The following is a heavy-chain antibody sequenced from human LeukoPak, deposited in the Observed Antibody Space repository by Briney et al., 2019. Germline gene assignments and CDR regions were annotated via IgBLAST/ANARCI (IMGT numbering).Heavy chain of an antibody. V-gene: IGHV3-23*01. CDR3: AKRSSTSSGYFDF. Sequence: PGGSLRLSCAASGFTLSRNSMTWVRQAPGKGLEWVSAITGSGASTNYADSVKGRFTISRDNSKNTIYLQMNSLRAEDTAIYYCAKRSSTSSGYFDFWGRGTLVTVSS. D-gene: IGHD3-22*01. CDR1: GFTLSRNS. J-gene: IGHJ4*02. CDR2: ITGSGAST.